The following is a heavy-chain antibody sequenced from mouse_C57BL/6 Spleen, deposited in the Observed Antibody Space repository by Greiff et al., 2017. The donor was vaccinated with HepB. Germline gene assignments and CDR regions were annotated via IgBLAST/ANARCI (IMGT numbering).Heavy chain of an antibody. CDR1: GYTFTSYW. J-gene: IGHJ4*01. V-gene: IGHV1-55*01. CDR2: IYPGSGST. D-gene: IGHD1-1*01. Sequence: QVQLQQPGAELVKPGASVKMSCKASGYTFTSYWITWVKQRPGQGLEWIGDIYPGSGSTNYNEKFKSKATLTVDTSSSTAYMQLSSLTSEDSAVYYCARGVTTVPPYAMDYWGQGTSVTVSS. CDR3: ARGVTTVPPYAMDY.